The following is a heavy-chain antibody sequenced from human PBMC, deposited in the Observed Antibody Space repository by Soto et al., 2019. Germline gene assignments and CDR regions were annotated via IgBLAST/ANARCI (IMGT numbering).Heavy chain of an antibody. D-gene: IGHD3-22*01. CDR1: GFTFSSYA. CDR3: AKGDYYDSSGDYYGGYFDN. CDR2: ISGSGGTT. Sequence: EVQLLDSGGGLVQPGGSLRLSCAASGFTFSSYAMSWVRQAPGKGLEWVSAISGSGGTTYYADSVKGRFTISRDNSKNTLYLQMNSLRAEDTAVYYCAKGDYYDSSGDYYGGYFDNWGRGTLVTVSS. V-gene: IGHV3-23*01. J-gene: IGHJ4*02.